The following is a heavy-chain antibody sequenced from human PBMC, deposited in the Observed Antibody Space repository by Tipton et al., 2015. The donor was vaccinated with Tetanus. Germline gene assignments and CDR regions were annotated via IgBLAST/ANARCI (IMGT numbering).Heavy chain of an antibody. D-gene: IGHD5-18*01. J-gene: IGHJ4*02. CDR1: GFTVSSNY. V-gene: IGHV3-53*01. CDR3: ARAYSYGAFDY. CDR2: IYSGGST. Sequence: SLRLSCAASGFTVSSNYMSWVRQAPGKGLEWVSVIYSGGSTSYADSVKGRFTISRDTSKNTLYLQMNSLRAEDTAVYYCARAYSYGAFDYWGQGTLVTVPS.